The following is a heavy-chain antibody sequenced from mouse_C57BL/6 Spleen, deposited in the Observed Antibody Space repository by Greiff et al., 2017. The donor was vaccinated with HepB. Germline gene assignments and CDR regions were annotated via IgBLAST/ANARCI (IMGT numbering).Heavy chain of an antibody. D-gene: IGHD1-1*01. Sequence: VKLMESGAELVRPGASVTLSCKASGYTFTDYEMHWVKQTPVHGLEWIGAIDPETGGTAYNQKFKGKAILTADKSSSTAYMELRSLTSEDSAVYYCTREDYGSSYVGYFDVWGTGTTVTVSS. V-gene: IGHV1-15*01. CDR3: TREDYGSSYVGYFDV. CDR2: IDPETGGT. CDR1: GYTFTDYE. J-gene: IGHJ1*03.